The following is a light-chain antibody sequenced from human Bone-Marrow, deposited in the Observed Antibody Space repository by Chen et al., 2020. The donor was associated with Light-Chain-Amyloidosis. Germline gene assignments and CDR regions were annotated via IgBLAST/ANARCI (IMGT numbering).Light chain of an antibody. J-gene: IGLJ1*01. CDR3: SSYTITNTLV. Sequence: QSALTQPASVSGSPGQSIPIPCPGTSSHVGGDNHVSWYQQPPDKAPKLMMYEVTTRPSWVPDRFSGSKSDNTASLTISGLQTEDEADYFCSSYTITNTLVFGSGTRVTVL. CDR1: SSHVGGDNH. V-gene: IGLV2-14*01. CDR2: EVT.